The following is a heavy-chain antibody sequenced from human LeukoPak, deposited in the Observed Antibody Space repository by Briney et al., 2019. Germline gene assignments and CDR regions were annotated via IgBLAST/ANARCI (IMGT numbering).Heavy chain of an antibody. CDR3: ARVSYYYDSSGRYFDY. V-gene: IGHV3-7*01. D-gene: IGHD3-22*01. CDR1: GFTFSSYA. J-gene: IGHJ4*02. Sequence: PGGSLRLSCAASGFTFSSYAMSWVRQAPGKGLEWVANIKQDGSEKYYVDSVKGRFTISRDNAKNSLYLQMNSLRAEDTAVYYCARVSYYYDSSGRYFDYWGQGTLVTVSS. CDR2: IKQDGSEK.